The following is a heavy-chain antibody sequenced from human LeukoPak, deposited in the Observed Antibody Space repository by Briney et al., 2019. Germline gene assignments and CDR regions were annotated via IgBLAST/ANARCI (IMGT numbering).Heavy chain of an antibody. J-gene: IGHJ5*02. CDR1: GFVFGTYG. CDR3: ARDVDRYSNLNWFDP. V-gene: IGHV3-30*03. CDR2: ISYDGSDT. D-gene: IGHD4-11*01. Sequence: GGSLRLSCAASGFVFGTYGMHWVRQAPGKGLEWVAIISYDGSDTYYADPVKGRFTISRDNSKNTLFLQMDSLRAEDTAVYYCARDVDRYSNLNWFDPWGQGALVTVSS.